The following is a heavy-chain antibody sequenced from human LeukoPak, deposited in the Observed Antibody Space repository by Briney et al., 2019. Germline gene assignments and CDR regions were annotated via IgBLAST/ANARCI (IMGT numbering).Heavy chain of an antibody. Sequence: SVKVSCKASGGTFSSYAISWVRQAPGQGLEWMGRIIPIFGIANYAQKFQGRVTITADKSTSTAYMELSGLRSEDTAVYYCASTSGSSGWYSPPDYWGQGTLVTVSS. CDR1: GGTFSSYA. J-gene: IGHJ4*02. CDR2: IIPIFGIA. D-gene: IGHD6-19*01. CDR3: ASTSGSSGWYSPPDY. V-gene: IGHV1-69*04.